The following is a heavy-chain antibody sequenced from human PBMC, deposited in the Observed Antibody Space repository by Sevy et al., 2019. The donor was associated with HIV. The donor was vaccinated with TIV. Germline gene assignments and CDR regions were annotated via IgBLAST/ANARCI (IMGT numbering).Heavy chain of an antibody. D-gene: IGHD6-13*01. CDR3: ARSAAGHEYYYGLDV. V-gene: IGHV4-39*01. Sequence: SETLSLTCSVSGGSIVSSSYNWNWIRQPPGKGLEWIGSIYFNGHTYYNPSLKSRLTISIDTSKNQFYLTLSSVTAAETSIYYCARSAAGHEYYYGLDVWGQGATVTVSS. CDR2: IYFNGHT. CDR1: GGSIVSSSYN. J-gene: IGHJ6*02.